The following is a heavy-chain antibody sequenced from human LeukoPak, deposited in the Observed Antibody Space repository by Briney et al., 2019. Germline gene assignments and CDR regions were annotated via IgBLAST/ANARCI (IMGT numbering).Heavy chain of an antibody. CDR3: ARAGGGGFYGDYGYFDY. V-gene: IGHV4-59*01. D-gene: IGHD4-17*01. CDR1: GGSISRYY. Sequence: SETLSLTCTVSGGSISRYYWSSIRQPPGKGLEWIGYIYYSGSTNYNPSLKSRVTISVDTSKNQFSLKLSSVTAADTAVYYCARAGGGGFYGDYGYFDYWGQGTLVTVSS. CDR2: IYYSGST. J-gene: IGHJ4*02.